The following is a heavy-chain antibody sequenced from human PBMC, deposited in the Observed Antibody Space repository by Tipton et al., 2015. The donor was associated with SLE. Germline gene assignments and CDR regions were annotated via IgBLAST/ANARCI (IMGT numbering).Heavy chain of an antibody. CDR3: AREYSSSSGRAFDI. CDR1: GASITYYY. D-gene: IGHD6-6*01. Sequence: TLSLTCTVSGASITYYYWSWIRQSAGKGLEWIGRIYASAGTTNYNPSLESRVTMSLDTSKNQFSLKLISVTAADTAVYYCAREYSSSSGRAFDIWGQGTMVTVSS. CDR2: IYASAGTT. J-gene: IGHJ3*02. V-gene: IGHV4-4*07.